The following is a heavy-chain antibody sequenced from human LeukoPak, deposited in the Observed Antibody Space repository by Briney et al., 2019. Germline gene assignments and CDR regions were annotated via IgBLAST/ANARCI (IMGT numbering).Heavy chain of an antibody. CDR2: VYYSGST. CDR1: GGSISSYY. D-gene: IGHD2-15*01. V-gene: IGHV4-59*08. Sequence: SGPLSLTCTVSGGSISSYYWSWILQPPGKGREWIGCVYYSGSTSYNPSLESRVTISVDTSKDQFAVKLSSVTAADTAVYYCARYYCPGGTCSHFDYWGQGTLVTVSS. CDR3: ARYYCPGGTCSHFDY. J-gene: IGHJ4*02.